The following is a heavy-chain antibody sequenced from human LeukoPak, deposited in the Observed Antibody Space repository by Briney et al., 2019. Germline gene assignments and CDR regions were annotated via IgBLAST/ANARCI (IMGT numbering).Heavy chain of an antibody. D-gene: IGHD4-11*01. CDR3: ARASFLYSSYNSYYYMDV. CDR2: ISSSGSAI. Sequence: PGGSLRLSCAASGFTFSRYEMNWVRQAPGKGLEWVSYISSSGSAIYYADSVKGRFTISRDNAKNSLHLQMNSLRAEDTSVYYCARASFLYSSYNSYYYMDVWGRGTTVTVSS. V-gene: IGHV3-48*03. J-gene: IGHJ6*03. CDR1: GFTFSRYE.